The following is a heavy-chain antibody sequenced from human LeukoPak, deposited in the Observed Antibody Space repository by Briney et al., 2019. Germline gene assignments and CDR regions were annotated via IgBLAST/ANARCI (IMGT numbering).Heavy chain of an antibody. CDR2: IFTTGSA. Sequence: SETLSLTCTVSGGSISNYFWSLIRQPAGKGLEWIGRIFTTGSADYNPSLQSRVTMSVDTSKNQFSLKLTSVTAADTAVYYCARESRDYDGSGYYHDHWGQGTLVTVSS. V-gene: IGHV4-4*07. CDR3: ARESRDYDGSGYYHDH. J-gene: IGHJ4*02. D-gene: IGHD3-22*01. CDR1: GGSISNYF.